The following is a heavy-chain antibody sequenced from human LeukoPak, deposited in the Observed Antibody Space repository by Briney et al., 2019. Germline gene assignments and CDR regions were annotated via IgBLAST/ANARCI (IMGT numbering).Heavy chain of an antibody. CDR3: ARAEGSGSSFDY. V-gene: IGHV3-23*01. CDR1: GFTFSSYA. J-gene: IGHJ4*02. D-gene: IGHD3-10*01. Sequence: GGSLRLSCAASGFTFSSYAMSWVRQAPGKGLEWVSGISGSGGSTYYADSVKGRFTISRDNAKNSLYLQMNSLRVEDTAVYYCARAEGSGSSFDYWGQGTLVTVSS. CDR2: ISGSGGST.